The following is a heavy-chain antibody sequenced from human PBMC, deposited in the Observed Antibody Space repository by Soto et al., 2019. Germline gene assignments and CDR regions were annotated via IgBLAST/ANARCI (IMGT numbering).Heavy chain of an antibody. Sequence: QAGGSLRLSXAASGFTFSSYGMHWVRQAPGKGLEWVAVISYDGSNKYYADSVKGRFTISRDNSKNTLYLQMNSLRAEDTAVYYCAKDSSGTKYYYYGMDVWGQGTTVTVSS. CDR2: ISYDGSNK. CDR3: AKDSSGTKYYYYGMDV. J-gene: IGHJ6*02. D-gene: IGHD3-22*01. V-gene: IGHV3-30*18. CDR1: GFTFSSYG.